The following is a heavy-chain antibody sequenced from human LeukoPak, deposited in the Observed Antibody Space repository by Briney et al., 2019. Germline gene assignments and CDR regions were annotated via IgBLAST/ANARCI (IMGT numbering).Heavy chain of an antibody. J-gene: IGHJ4*02. Sequence: GGSLRLSCAASGFTFDDYAMHWVRQAPGKGLEWVSGISWNSGSIGYADSVKGRFTISRDNAKNSLYLQMNSLRAEDTALYYCAKDTRRTGTAAWGQGTLVTVSS. CDR1: GFTFDDYA. CDR3: AKDTRRTGTAA. D-gene: IGHD1-1*01. CDR2: ISWNSGSI. V-gene: IGHV3-9*01.